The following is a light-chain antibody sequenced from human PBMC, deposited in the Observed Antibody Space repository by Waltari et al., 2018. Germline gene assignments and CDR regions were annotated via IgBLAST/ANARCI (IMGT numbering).Light chain of an antibody. CDR2: DDN. J-gene: IGLJ3*02. CDR3: GTWDNSLSAMV. V-gene: IGLV1-51*01. CDR1: SPNLGLNF. Sequence: QSVLTQPPSGSAAPGQKVTISCSGSSPNLGLNFLPWYQQLPGPAPKLLIYDDNKRPSGIPDRFSGSKSGTSATLGITGLQTGDEADYYCGTWDNSLSAMVFGGGTKLTVL.